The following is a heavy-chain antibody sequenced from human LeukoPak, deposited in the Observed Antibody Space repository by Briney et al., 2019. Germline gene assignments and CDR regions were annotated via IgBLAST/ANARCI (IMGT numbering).Heavy chain of an antibody. Sequence: SETLSLTCTVSGGSISSYYWSWIRQPPGKGLEWIGYIYYSGSTYYNPSLKSRVTISVDTSKNQFSLKLSSVTAADTAVYYCARRSMVRGVIIADYWGQGTLVTVSA. CDR1: GGSISSYY. D-gene: IGHD3-10*01. V-gene: IGHV4-59*04. CDR3: ARRSMVRGVIIADY. CDR2: IYYSGST. J-gene: IGHJ4*02.